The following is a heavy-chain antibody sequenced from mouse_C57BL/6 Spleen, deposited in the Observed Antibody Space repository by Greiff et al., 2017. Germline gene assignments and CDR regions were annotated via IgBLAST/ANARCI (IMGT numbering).Heavy chain of an antibody. J-gene: IGHJ3*01. CDR2: IRNKANGYTT. Sequence: EVKLMESGGGLVQPGGSLSLSCAASGFTFTDYYMSWVRQPPGKALEWLGFIRNKANGYTTEYSASVKGRFTISRDNSQSILYLQMNALRAEDSATYYCARSLNYYGSSYWFAYWGQGTLVTVSA. V-gene: IGHV7-3*01. CDR3: ARSLNYYGSSYWFAY. CDR1: GFTFTDYY. D-gene: IGHD1-1*01.